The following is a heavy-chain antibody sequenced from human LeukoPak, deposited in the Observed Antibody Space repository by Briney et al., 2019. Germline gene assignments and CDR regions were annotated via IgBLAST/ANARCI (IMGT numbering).Heavy chain of an antibody. CDR3: STDSGRSYFYFDF. CDR2: IRPEAGEP. CDR1: GFGLSVLS. Sequence: ASVKVSCKISGFGLSVLSIHWMRQSPGKGLEWVGGIRPEAGEPIFAQKFRGRVTITEDTFTDTGYLELRGLTSEDTAVYYCSTDSGRSYFYFDFWGQGTLVTVSS. J-gene: IGHJ4*02. D-gene: IGHD3-10*01. V-gene: IGHV1-24*01.